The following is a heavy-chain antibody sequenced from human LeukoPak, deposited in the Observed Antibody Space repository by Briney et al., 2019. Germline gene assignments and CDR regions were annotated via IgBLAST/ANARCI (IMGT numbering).Heavy chain of an antibody. CDR3: ARTQIVGATVYFDY. J-gene: IGHJ4*02. Sequence: PGGSLRLSGAASGFTFSDYYMSWIRQAPGKGLEWVSYIRRSGSTIYYADSVKGRFTISRDKYKNTLYLQMNSLRAEDTAVSYCARTQIVGATVYFDYWGQGTLVTVSS. CDR1: GFTFSDYY. D-gene: IGHD1-26*01. V-gene: IGHV3-11*04. CDR2: IRRSGSTI.